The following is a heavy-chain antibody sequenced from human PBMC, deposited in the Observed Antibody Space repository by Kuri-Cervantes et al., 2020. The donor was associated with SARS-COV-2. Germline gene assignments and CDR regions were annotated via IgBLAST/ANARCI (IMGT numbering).Heavy chain of an antibody. CDR2: ISYDGTNK. V-gene: IGHV3-30-3*01. D-gene: IGHD2-21*01. Sequence: GGSLRLSCAASGFTFSRYAMHWVRQAPGKGLEWVAVISYDGTNKDYTASGKGRFTISRDNSQNTLYLQMKSLRTEDTALYYCARDRVGVHDSWGQGTLDTVSS. CDR1: GFTFSRYA. J-gene: IGHJ4*02. CDR3: ARDRVGVHDS.